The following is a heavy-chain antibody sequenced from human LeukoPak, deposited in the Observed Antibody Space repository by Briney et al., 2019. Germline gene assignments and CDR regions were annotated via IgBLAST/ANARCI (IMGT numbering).Heavy chain of an antibody. V-gene: IGHV3-48*03. CDR1: GFTFSSYE. D-gene: IGHD3-22*01. J-gene: IGHJ4*02. Sequence: PGGSLRLSCAASGFTFSSYEMNWVRQAPGKGLEWVSYISSSGSTIYYADSVKGRFTISRDNAKNSLCLQMNSLRAEDTAVYYCARAPPSITMIVVVMLDYWGQGTLVTVSS. CDR2: ISSSGSTI. CDR3: ARAPPSITMIVVVMLDY.